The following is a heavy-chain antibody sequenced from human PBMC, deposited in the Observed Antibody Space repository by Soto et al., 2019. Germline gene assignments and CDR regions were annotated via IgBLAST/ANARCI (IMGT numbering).Heavy chain of an antibody. CDR2: IYSGGST. CDR1: GFTVSSNY. Sequence: PGGSLRLSCAASGFTVSSNYMSWVRQAPGKGLEWVLVIYSGGSTYYADSVKGRFTISRDNSKNTLYLQMNSLRAEDTAVYYCARAKITGTFTSLDYWGQATLVTVSS. J-gene: IGHJ4*02. V-gene: IGHV3-53*01. D-gene: IGHD1-7*01. CDR3: ARAKITGTFTSLDY.